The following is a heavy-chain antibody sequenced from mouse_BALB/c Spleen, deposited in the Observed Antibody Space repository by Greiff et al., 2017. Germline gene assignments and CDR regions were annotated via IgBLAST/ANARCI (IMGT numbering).Heavy chain of an antibody. CDR1: GYTFTSYW. J-gene: IGHJ4*01. Sequence: QVQLQQPGAELVKPGASVKLSCKASGYTFTSYWMHWVKQRPGQGLEWIGVLNPSNGRTNKNEKFKSKATLTVDKSSSTVYMQLSSLTSQDSAVYYCAGRRGYDMDYWGQGTTLTVSS. V-gene: IGHV1S81*02. CDR2: LNPSNGRT. CDR3: AGRRGYDMDY.